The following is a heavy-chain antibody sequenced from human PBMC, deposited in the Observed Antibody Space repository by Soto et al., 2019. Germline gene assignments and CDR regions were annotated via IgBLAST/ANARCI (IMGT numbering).Heavy chain of an antibody. D-gene: IGHD5-12*01. CDR1: GYTFTSYY. CDR3: ARESNYDSPDESNWFDP. Sequence: GASVKVSCKASGYTFTSYYMHWVRQAPGQGLEWMGIINPSGGSTSYAQKFQGRVTMTRDTSTSTVYMELSSLRSEDTAVYYCARESNYDSPDESNWFDPWGQGTLVTVSS. J-gene: IGHJ5*02. CDR2: INPSGGST. V-gene: IGHV1-46*03.